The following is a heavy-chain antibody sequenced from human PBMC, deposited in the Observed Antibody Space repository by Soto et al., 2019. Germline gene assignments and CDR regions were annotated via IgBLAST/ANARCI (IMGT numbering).Heavy chain of an antibody. V-gene: IGHV1-46*01. Sequence: ASVKVSCKASGGTFSSYAISWVRQAPGQGLEWMGIINPSGGTTTYAQKFQGRVTMTRDTSTSTVYMELSSLRSEDTAVYYCARGPATAPDAYWGLGTLVTVSS. CDR1: GGTFSSYA. J-gene: IGHJ4*02. D-gene: IGHD2-2*01. CDR3: ARGPATAPDAY. CDR2: INPSGGTT.